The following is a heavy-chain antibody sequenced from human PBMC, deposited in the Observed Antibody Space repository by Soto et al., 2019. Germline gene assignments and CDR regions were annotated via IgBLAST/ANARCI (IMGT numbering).Heavy chain of an antibody. Sequence: PGWSLRLSCEVSGFTLTNQGVHWVRQAPGKGLEWVAVISNDGSNKYYDSVKGRFTISRDNSKNTVYLQMDSLRLEDTAVYYCAKDRTNTWSFDYWGQGTLVTGSS. CDR3: AKDRTNTWSFDY. V-gene: IGHV3-30*18. CDR1: GFTLTNQG. D-gene: IGHD2-8*02. CDR2: ISNDGSNK. J-gene: IGHJ4*02.